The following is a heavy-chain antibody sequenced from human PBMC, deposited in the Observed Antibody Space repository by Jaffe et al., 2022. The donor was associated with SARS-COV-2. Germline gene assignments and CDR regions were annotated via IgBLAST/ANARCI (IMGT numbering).Heavy chain of an antibody. J-gene: IGHJ4*02. Sequence: QVQLVESGGGVVQPGRSLRLSCAASGFTFSSYGMHWVRQAPGKGLEWVAVISYDGSNKYYADSVKGRFTISRDNSKNTLYLQMNSLRAEDTAVYYCAKDPRGNSFGYYFDYWGQGTLVTVSS. D-gene: IGHD3-10*01. CDR3: AKDPRGNSFGYYFDY. V-gene: IGHV3-30*18. CDR1: GFTFSSYG. CDR2: ISYDGSNK.